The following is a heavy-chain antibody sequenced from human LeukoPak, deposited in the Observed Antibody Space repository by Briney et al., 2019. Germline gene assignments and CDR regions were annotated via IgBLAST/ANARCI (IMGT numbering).Heavy chain of an antibody. CDR2: IYSGGTT. CDR3: ARALLTGTTPYYYYYMDV. Sequence: GGSLRLSCAASGFIVSSNYMYWVRQAPGKGLEWVSDIYSGGTTNYADSVKGRVTISRDNSKNTLYLQMNSLRAEDTAVYYCARALLTGTTPYYYYYMDVWGKGTTVTVSS. J-gene: IGHJ6*03. V-gene: IGHV3-66*02. D-gene: IGHD1-7*01. CDR1: GFIVSSNY.